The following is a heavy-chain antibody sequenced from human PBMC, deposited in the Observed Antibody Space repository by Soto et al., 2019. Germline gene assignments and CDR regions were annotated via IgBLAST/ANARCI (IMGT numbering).Heavy chain of an antibody. CDR3: ARRIPFGYGMDV. J-gene: IGHJ6*02. D-gene: IGHD2-21*01. Sequence: EVQLVESGGGLVQPGGSLRLSCAASGFTFSSYAMHWVRQAPGKGLEYVSAITSNGGNTDYASSVKGRFTISRDNSKNTLYLQMGSLRAKDMAVYYCARRIPFGYGMDVWGQGTTVTVSS. CDR1: GFTFSSYA. V-gene: IGHV3-64*01. CDR2: ITSNGGNT.